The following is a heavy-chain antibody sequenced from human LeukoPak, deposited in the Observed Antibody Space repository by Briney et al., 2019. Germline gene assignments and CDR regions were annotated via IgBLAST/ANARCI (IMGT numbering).Heavy chain of an antibody. CDR1: GFTFDDYT. CDR3: AKDISSEWELGGGFDY. Sequence: QPGGSLRVSCAACGFTFDDYTLHWVRQAPGKGLEWVSLMSWDGGSTYYADSVKGRFTISRDNSKNSLYLQMNSLRTEDTALYYCAKDISSEWELGGGFDYWGQRTLVTVSS. D-gene: IGHD1-26*01. V-gene: IGHV3-43*01. J-gene: IGHJ4*02. CDR2: MSWDGGST.